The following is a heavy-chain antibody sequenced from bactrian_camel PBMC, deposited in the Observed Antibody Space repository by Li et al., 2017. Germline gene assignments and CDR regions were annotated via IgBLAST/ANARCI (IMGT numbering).Heavy chain of an antibody. D-gene: IGHD1*01. CDR2: IPTGSDA. J-gene: IGHJ4*01. Sequence: HVQLVESGGGSVEAGESLRLSCKADGFTHLRNCMAWFRQAPGKEREGVAVIPTGSDAYYGDSVKGRFTISQDNAKETLYLQMNSLNPEDTAMYYCAADRVCRPIWDESWQDWGQGTQVTVS. V-gene: IGHV3S1*01. CDR1: GFTHLRNC. CDR3: AADRVCRPIWDESWQD.